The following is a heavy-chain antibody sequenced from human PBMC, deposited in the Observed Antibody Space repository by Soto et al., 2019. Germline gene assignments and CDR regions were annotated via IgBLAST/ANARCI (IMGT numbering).Heavy chain of an antibody. D-gene: IGHD1-26*01. CDR2: VKRKSDGETT. CDR3: VAGSPFEY. J-gene: IGHJ4*02. Sequence: DVQFEESGGPWVRPGGSLRLSSAGSGFIFGDAWLSWVRQAPGKGLEWVGRVKRKSDGETTDYAAPVTGRFTISRDDSKPTLYLQMNSLKIEDTGIYYCVAGSPFEYWGQGTLVTVSS. CDR1: GFIFGDAW. V-gene: IGHV3-15*02.